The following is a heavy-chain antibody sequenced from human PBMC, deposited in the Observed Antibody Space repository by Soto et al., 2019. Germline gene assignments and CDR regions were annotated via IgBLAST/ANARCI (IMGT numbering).Heavy chain of an antibody. D-gene: IGHD2-2*01. CDR3: ARDFLGYCSSTSCPPYYYYGMDV. CDR2: IYYSGST. CDR1: GGSISSGGYY. Sequence: PSETLSLTCTVSGGSISSGGYYWSWIRQHPGKGLEWIGYIYYSGSTYYNPSLKSRVTISVDTSKNQFSLKLSSVTAADTAVYYCARDFLGYCSSTSCPPYYYYGMDVWGQGTTVTVS. V-gene: IGHV4-31*03. J-gene: IGHJ6*02.